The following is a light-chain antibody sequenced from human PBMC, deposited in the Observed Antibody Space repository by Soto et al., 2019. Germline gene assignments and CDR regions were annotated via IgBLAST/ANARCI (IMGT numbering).Light chain of an antibody. Sequence: DIQMTQSPSTLSASVGDRVTITCRASQSISSWLAWYQQKPGKAPKLLIYKASSLESGVPSRFSGSGSGTDFTLTISSVQPDDFATYYCQQYNSYSYTFGQGTKLEIK. V-gene: IGKV1-5*03. CDR1: QSISSW. CDR2: KAS. CDR3: QQYNSYSYT. J-gene: IGKJ2*01.